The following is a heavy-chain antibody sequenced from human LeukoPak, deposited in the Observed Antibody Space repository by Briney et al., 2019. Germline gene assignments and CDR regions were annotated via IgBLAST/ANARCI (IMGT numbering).Heavy chain of an antibody. CDR2: INAGNGNT. D-gene: IGHD3-22*01. CDR3: ARSIVYSSDSNGGYYFDN. Sequence: GASVKVSCKASGYSFTNYAIHWVRQAPGQRLEWMGWINAGNGNTKCSQKFQARVAITRDTSARIAYMDLSSLTSEDTAVYYCARSIVYSSDSNGGYYFDNWGQGTLVTVPS. CDR1: GYSFTNYA. J-gene: IGHJ4*02. V-gene: IGHV1-3*01.